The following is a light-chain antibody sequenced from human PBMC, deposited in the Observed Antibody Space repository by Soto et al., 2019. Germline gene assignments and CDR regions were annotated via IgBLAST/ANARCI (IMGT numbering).Light chain of an antibody. CDR2: EGS. Sequence: DIQMTQSPSTLSASVGDRVTITCRANQSISSWLAWYQQKPGKAPKLLISEGSSLQSGVPSRFSGSGSGAEFTLTISSLQPDDLATYFCQQYNSSPLTFGGGPKVEIK. V-gene: IGKV1-5*01. CDR3: QQYNSSPLT. CDR1: QSISSW. J-gene: IGKJ4*01.